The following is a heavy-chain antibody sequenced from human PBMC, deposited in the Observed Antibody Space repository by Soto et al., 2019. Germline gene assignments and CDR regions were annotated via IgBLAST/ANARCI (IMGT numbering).Heavy chain of an antibody. V-gene: IGHV1-69*12. CDR1: GGTFSSYA. CDR2: IIPIFGTA. D-gene: IGHD6-13*01. CDR3: ARGREYSSSWYCYYGMDV. J-gene: IGHJ6*02. Sequence: QVQLVQSGAEVKKPGSSVKVSCKASGGTFSSYAISWVRQAPGQGLEWMGGIIPIFGTANYAQKFQGRVTITADDATSTAYMELRSLRSEDTAVYYCARGREYSSSWYCYYGMDVWGQGTTVTVSS.